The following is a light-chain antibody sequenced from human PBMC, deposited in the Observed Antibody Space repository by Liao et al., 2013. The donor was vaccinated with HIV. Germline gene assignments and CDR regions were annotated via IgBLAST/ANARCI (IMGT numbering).Light chain of an antibody. CDR1: KLGDKY. CDR2: RNN. J-gene: IGLJ3*02. V-gene: IGLV3-1*01. Sequence: SYELTQPPSVSVSPGQTASITCSGEKLGDKYVCWYQQKPGQSPVLVIYRNNNRPSGIPERFSGSKFGNSAILTISGTQAMDEADYYCQAWDSSSYWVFGGGTKLTVL. CDR3: QAWDSSSYWV.